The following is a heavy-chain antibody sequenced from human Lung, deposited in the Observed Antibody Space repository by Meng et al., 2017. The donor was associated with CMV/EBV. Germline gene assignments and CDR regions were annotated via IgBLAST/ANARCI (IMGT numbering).Heavy chain of an antibody. V-gene: IGHV6-1*01. CDR2: TYYKSNWNH. CDR3: ARVFGDITGYVFDY. Sequence: LXXAISGDSVSSNSATWNWIRQSPSRGLEWLGRTYYKSNWNHDYAVSVKSRISFNPDTSKNQFSLQLSSVTPEDTAVYYCARVFGDITGYVFDYWGQGTLVXVSS. CDR1: GDSVSSNSAT. J-gene: IGHJ4*02. D-gene: IGHD3-22*01.